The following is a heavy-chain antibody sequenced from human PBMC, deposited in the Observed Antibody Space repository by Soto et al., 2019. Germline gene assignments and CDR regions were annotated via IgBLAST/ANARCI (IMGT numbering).Heavy chain of an antibody. CDR2: INTDGSET. V-gene: IGHV3-74*01. Sequence: PGGSLRLSCAASGFTFSSYWIHWVRQVPGKGLVWVSRINTDGSETNYADSVKGRFTVSRDNAKNTQYLQMNNLRVEDTAVYYCARDGEGYWGQGTLVTVSS. J-gene: IGHJ4*02. CDR3: ARDGEGY. D-gene: IGHD2-21*01. CDR1: GFTFSSYW.